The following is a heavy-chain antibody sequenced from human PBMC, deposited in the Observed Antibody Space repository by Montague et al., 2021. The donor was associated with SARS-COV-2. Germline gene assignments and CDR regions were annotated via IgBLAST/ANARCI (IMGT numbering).Heavy chain of an antibody. J-gene: IGHJ4*02. CDR1: GFIFSSYG. Sequence: SLRLSCAASGFIFSSYGMHWVRQAPGKGLEWVAHIWYDGSNAIYVDSVKGRFTISRDNFKNTLYLQMNSLRAEDTAIYYCARGSVGGYYFDYWGQGTLVTVSS. V-gene: IGHV3-33*01. CDR2: IWYDGSNA. D-gene: IGHD1-26*01. CDR3: ARGSVGGYYFDY.